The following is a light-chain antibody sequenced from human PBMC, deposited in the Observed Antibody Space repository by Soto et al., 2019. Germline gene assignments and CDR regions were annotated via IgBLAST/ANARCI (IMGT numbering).Light chain of an antibody. J-gene: IGKJ1*01. CDR3: QQYYTTPQR. CDR2: WAS. Sequence: DIVMTQSPDSLAVYLGETATINCKSSQSILYSSNNKNYLAWYQQKPGQPPKLLIYWASTRESGVPDRFSGSGSGTDFTLTISSLQAEDVAFYYCQQYYTTPQRFGQGTKVEIK. V-gene: IGKV4-1*01. CDR1: QSILYSSNNKNY.